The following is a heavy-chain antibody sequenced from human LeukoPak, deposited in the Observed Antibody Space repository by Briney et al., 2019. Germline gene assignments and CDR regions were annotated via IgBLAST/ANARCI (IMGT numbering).Heavy chain of an antibody. D-gene: IGHD6-19*01. CDR2: ISYDGSNK. CDR1: GFTFSSYA. Sequence: GGSLRLSCAASGFTFSSYAMSWVRQAPGKGLEWVAVISYDGSNKYYADSVKGRFTISRDNSKNTLYLQMNSLRAEDTAVYYCAMEYSSGWYYYFDYWGQGTLVTVSS. J-gene: IGHJ4*02. CDR3: AMEYSSGWYYYFDY. V-gene: IGHV3-30-3*01.